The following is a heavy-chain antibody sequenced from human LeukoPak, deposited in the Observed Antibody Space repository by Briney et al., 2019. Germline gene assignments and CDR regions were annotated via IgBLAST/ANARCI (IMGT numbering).Heavy chain of an antibody. V-gene: IGHV1-8*01. CDR1: GYNFLSHD. CDR2: MSPNSGKT. J-gene: IGHJ4*02. Sequence: ASVKVSCKASGYNFLSHDINWVRQAAGQGPEWMGYMSPNSGKTRYAQQFQGRVSMTSDASIITAYMELSSLMSEDTAVYYCARVVGQWLEVHWGQGTQVTVSS. D-gene: IGHD6-19*01. CDR3: ARVVGQWLEVH.